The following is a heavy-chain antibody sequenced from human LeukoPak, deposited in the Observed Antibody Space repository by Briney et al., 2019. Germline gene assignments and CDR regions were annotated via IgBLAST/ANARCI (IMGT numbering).Heavy chain of an antibody. D-gene: IGHD6-19*01. CDR1: GFTFSSYA. J-gene: IGHJ4*02. Sequence: GGSLRLSCAASGFTFSSYAMHWVRQAPGKGLEWVAVISYAGSNKYYADSVKGRFTISRDNSKNTLYLQMNSLRAEDTAVYYCARVSSSGWYWNLAGAGDIWDYWGQGTLVTVSS. CDR3: ARVSSSGWYWNLAGAGDIWDY. V-gene: IGHV3-30*04. CDR2: ISYAGSNK.